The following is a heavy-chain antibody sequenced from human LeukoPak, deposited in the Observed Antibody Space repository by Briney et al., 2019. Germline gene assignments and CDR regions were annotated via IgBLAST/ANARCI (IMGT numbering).Heavy chain of an antibody. CDR1: GFTFSSYG. V-gene: IGHV3-30*18. Sequence: GGSLRLSCAASGFTFSSYGMHWVRQAPGKGLEWVAVISYDGSNKYYADSVKGRFTISRDNSKNTLYLQMNSLRAEDTAVYYCAKDTPFYDFWSGYTHDAFDIWGQGIMVTVSS. J-gene: IGHJ3*02. D-gene: IGHD3-3*01. CDR2: ISYDGSNK. CDR3: AKDTPFYDFWSGYTHDAFDI.